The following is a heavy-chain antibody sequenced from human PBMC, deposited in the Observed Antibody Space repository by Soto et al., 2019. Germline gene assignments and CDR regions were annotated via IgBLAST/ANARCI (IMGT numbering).Heavy chain of an antibody. V-gene: IGHV4-30-2*01. CDR3: ARADPRYYDSSGFTNWFDP. J-gene: IGHJ5*02. Sequence: PSETLSLTCAVSGGSISSGGYSWSWIRQPPGKGLEWIGYIYHSGSTYYNPSLKSRVAISVDRSKNQFSLKLSSVTAADTAVYYCARADPRYYDSSGFTNWFDPWGQGTLVTVSS. CDR1: GGSISSGGYS. CDR2: IYHSGST. D-gene: IGHD3-22*01.